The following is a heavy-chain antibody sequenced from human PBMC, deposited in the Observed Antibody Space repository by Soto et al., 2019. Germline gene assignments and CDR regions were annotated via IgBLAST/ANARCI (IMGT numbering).Heavy chain of an antibody. Sequence: QVQLVQSGAEVKKPGSSVKVSCKASGGTFSSYTISWVRQAPGQGLEWMGRIIPILGIANYAQKFQGRVKMTADKSTSTAYMELSSLRSEDTAVYYCASDATLNWFDPWGQGTLVTVSS. CDR1: GGTFSSYT. J-gene: IGHJ5*02. CDR2: IIPILGIA. V-gene: IGHV1-69*02. CDR3: ASDATLNWFDP.